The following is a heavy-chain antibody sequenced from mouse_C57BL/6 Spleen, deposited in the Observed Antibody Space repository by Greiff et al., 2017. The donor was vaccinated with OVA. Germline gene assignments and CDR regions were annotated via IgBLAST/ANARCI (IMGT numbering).Heavy chain of an antibody. CDR1: GFTFSSYA. CDR2: ISDGGSYT. V-gene: IGHV5-4*01. D-gene: IGHD2-3*01. CDR3: ARGYDGYYPYFDY. J-gene: IGHJ2*01. Sequence: EVQRVESGGGLVKPGGSLKLSCAASGFTFSSYAMSWVRQTPEKRLEWVATISDGGSYTYYPDNVKGRFTISRDNAKNNLYLQMSHLKSEDTAMYYCARGYDGYYPYFDYWGKGTTLTVSS.